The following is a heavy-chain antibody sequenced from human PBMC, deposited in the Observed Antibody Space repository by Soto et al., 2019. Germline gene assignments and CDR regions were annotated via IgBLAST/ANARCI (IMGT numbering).Heavy chain of an antibody. CDR1: GFSFNRNT. V-gene: IGHV3-48*01. CDR2: ISSSGNTV. D-gene: IGHD2-2*01. CDR3: ARGYYGAMEGNFDW. J-gene: IGHJ4*02. Sequence: PGGSLRLSCTASGFSFNRNTMNWVRQAPGKGLEWLSYISSSGNTVYYADSVKGRFTISRDNVKNSLYLQMNDLRGDDTAVYYCARGYYGAMEGNFDWWGQGTLVTVSS.